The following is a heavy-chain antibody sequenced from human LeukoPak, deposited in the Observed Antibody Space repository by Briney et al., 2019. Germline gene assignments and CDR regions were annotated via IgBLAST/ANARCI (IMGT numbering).Heavy chain of an antibody. CDR2: ISGSGGTI. V-gene: IGHV3-48*03. CDR1: GFTLSGYE. CDR3: ARAQARLLDY. D-gene: IGHD6-6*01. J-gene: IGHJ4*02. Sequence: GGPLRPSCAASGFTLSGYEMNWGRQAPGEGLEWVSFISGSGGTIFYADSVKGRFTISRDNAKNSLYLQTNILRAEDTAVYYCARAQARLLDYWGQGTLVTVSS.